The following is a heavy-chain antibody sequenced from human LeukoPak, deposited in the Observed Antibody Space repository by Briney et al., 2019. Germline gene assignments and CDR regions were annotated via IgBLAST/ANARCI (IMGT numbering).Heavy chain of an antibody. V-gene: IGHV1-18*01. CDR2: ISVYNGNT. J-gene: IGHJ5*02. CDR3: ARDRGQWLVENWFDP. CDR1: GYTFTSYG. Sequence: GASVKVSCKASGYTFTSYGISWVRQAPGQGLEWMGWISVYNGNTNYAQKLQGRVTMTTDTSTSTAYMELRSLRSDDTAVYYCARDRGQWLVENWFDPWGQGTLVTVSS. D-gene: IGHD6-19*01.